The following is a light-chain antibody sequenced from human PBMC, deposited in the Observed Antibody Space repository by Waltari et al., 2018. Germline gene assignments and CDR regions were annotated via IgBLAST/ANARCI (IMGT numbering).Light chain of an antibody. CDR1: QGINTW. CDR2: AAS. J-gene: IGKJ5*01. V-gene: IGKV1-12*01. Sequence: DTQMPQSPSSVSASVGHRVTISCRASQGINTWLAWYQQKPGKAPNLLIYAASSLQSGVPSRFNGSGSGTDFTLTINSLQPEDFATYYCQQANSFPITFGQGTRLEI. CDR3: QQANSFPIT.